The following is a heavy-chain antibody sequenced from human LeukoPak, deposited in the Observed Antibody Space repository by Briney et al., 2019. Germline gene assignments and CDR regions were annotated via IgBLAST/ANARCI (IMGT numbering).Heavy chain of an antibody. V-gene: IGHV5-51*01. D-gene: IGHD3-16*01. Sequence: LGDSLKISCKGSGNSFSNHWIAWVRQMPGKGLEWMGIIYPGDSDTRYSPSFQGQVTISADKSISTAYLQWSSLKASDTAMYYCARQGDETFDYWGQGTLVTVSS. CDR1: GNSFSNHW. CDR2: IYPGDSDT. CDR3: ARQGDETFDY. J-gene: IGHJ4*02.